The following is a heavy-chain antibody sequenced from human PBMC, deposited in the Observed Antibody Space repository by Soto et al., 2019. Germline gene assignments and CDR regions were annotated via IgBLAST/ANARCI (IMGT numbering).Heavy chain of an antibody. CDR3: AKNWDTTSSSSSH. V-gene: IGHV3-23*01. CDR1: GFSMSSYT. D-gene: IGHD6-6*01. Sequence: GGSLRLSCSGSGFSMSSYTMGWVRLAPGKGLEWVATIFSGGSGTYYADSVKGRFTISRDNSKNTLYLQMNSLRAEDTAVYYCAKNWDTTSSSSSHWGQGTLVTVSS. J-gene: IGHJ4*02. CDR2: IFSGGSGT.